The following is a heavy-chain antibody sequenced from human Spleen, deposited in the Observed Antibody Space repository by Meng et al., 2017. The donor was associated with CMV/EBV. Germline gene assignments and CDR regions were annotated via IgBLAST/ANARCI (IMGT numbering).Heavy chain of an antibody. CDR3: VREHTVWAFDI. CDR1: GFTVSANY. D-gene: IGHD1/OR15-1a*01. CDR2: LYSGGFT. V-gene: IGHV3-66*02. Sequence: LSCAASGFTVSANYMNWVRQAPGKGLEWVSVLYSGGFTYYADPVKGRFTISRDNSKNTLYLQMNSLRTEDTAVYYCVREHTVWAFDIWGQGTVVTVSS. J-gene: IGHJ3*02.